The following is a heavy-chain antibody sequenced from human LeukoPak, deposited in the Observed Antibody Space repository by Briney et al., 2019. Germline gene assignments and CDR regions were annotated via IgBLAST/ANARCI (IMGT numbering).Heavy chain of an antibody. CDR2: ISGSDGST. CDR1: GFTFSTYA. CDR3: AKVADSGPLEIFDY. Sequence: GGSLRLSCAASGFTFSTYALSWVRQAPGKGLEWVSVISGSDGSTYYADSVKGRFTISRDNSKNTLYLQMNSLRAEDTAVYYCAKVADSGPLEIFDYWGQGTLVTVSS. J-gene: IGHJ4*02. D-gene: IGHD5-12*01. V-gene: IGHV3-23*01.